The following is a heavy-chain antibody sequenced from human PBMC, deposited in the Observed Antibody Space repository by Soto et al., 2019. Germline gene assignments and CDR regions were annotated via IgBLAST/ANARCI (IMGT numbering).Heavy chain of an antibody. CDR1: GFTFTSYW. V-gene: IGHV3-7*01. CDR2: INIDGSEK. CDR3: ARDRGRSSSGSTRFFDY. D-gene: IGHD6-19*01. J-gene: IGHJ4*02. Sequence: GGSLRLSCAASGFTFTSYWMSWVRQAPGKGLEWVANINIDGSEKYYVDSVKGRFTISRDNAKNSLYLQMNILRAEDTAVYYCARDRGRSSSGSTRFFDYWGQGT.